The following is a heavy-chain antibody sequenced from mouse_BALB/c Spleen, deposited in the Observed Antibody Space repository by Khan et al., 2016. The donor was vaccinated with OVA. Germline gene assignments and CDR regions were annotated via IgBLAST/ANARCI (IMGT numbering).Heavy chain of an antibody. CDR2: IYYRGSI. Sequence: EVQLQESGPDLVKPSQSLALTCTVTGYSITSGYSWHWIRQFPGNKLEWMGYIYYRGSINYNPSLKRRISITRDTSKNQVFLQLISVTTEDTATYYCARDGNYMDYWGQGTSVTVSS. J-gene: IGHJ4*01. CDR1: GYSITSGYS. CDR3: ARDGNYMDY. D-gene: IGHD2-1*01. V-gene: IGHV3-1*02.